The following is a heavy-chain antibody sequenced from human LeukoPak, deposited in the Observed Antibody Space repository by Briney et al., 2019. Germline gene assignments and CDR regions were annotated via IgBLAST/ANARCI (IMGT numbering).Heavy chain of an antibody. CDR2: IIPIFGTA. V-gene: IGHV1-69*06. D-gene: IGHD3-9*01. CDR1: GGTFSSYA. J-gene: IGHJ6*03. CDR3: ARGGRATGYYAYYYYYYMDV. Sequence: ASVKVSCKASGGTFSSYAISWVRQAPGQGLEWMGGIIPIFGTANYAQKFQGRVTITADKSTNTAYMELSSLRSEDTAVYYCARGGRATGYYAYYYYYYMDVWGKGTTVTVSS.